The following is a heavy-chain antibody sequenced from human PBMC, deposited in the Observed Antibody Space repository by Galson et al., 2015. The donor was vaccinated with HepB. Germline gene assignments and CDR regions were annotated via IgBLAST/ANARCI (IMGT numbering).Heavy chain of an antibody. CDR2: ISPNNGNA. CDR1: GYTFSSYG. Sequence: SVKVSCKASGYTFSSYGISWVRQAPGQGLEWMGWISPNNGNANYAQRLQGRVTMTTDTSTSTAYMELRSLRSDDTAVYYCARVGHPGSGSYYYYYYGMDVWGQGTTVTVSS. J-gene: IGHJ6*02. D-gene: IGHD3-10*01. V-gene: IGHV1-18*01. CDR3: ARVGHPGSGSYYYYYYGMDV.